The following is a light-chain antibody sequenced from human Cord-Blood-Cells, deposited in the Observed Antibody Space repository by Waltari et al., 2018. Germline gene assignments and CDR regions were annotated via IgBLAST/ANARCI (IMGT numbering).Light chain of an antibody. CDR3: QQYDNLPPYT. CDR2: DAS. CDR1: PDISNY. Sequence: DIQMTQSPSSLSASVGDRVPITCQASPDISNYLNWYQQKPGKAPKLLIYDASNLETGVPSRFSGSGSGTDFTFTISSLQPEDIATYYCQQYDNLPPYTFGQGTKLEIK. V-gene: IGKV1-33*01. J-gene: IGKJ2*01.